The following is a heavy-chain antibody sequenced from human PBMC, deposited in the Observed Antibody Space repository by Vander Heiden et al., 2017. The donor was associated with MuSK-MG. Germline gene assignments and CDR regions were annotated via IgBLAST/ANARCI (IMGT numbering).Heavy chain of an antibody. CDR2: IYHSGSP. CDR3: ARQLGSYGRVVI. J-gene: IGHJ3*02. D-gene: IGHD5-18*01. CDR1: GYSISSGYY. Sequence: QVQLQESGPGLVKPSETLSLTCAVSGYSISSGYYWGWIRQPPGKGLEWIGSIYHSGSPSSNPSLKSRVTISVDTSKNQFSLKLSSVTAADTAGYYCARQLGSYGRVVIWGQGTMGNVSS. V-gene: IGHV4-38-2*01.